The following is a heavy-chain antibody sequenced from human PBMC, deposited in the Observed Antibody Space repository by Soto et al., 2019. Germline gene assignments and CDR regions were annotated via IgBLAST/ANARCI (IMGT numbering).Heavy chain of an antibody. CDR1: GFSFTNIW. CDR2: IKQDGSVK. D-gene: IGHD2-15*01. V-gene: IGHV3-7*01. CDR3: ARVAGGVVAATPNWFDP. J-gene: IGHJ5*02. Sequence: GGSLRLSCAASGFSFTNIWMYWVRQAPGKGLEWVANIKQDGSVKYYVDSVKGRFTISRDNAKNSLYLQMNSLRAEDTAVYYCARVAGGVVAATPNWFDPWGQGTLVTVSS.